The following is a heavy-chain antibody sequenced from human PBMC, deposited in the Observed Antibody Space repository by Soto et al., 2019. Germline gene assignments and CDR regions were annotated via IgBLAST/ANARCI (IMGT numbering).Heavy chain of an antibody. J-gene: IGHJ6*02. CDR3: ASHPVPYYYYGMDV. D-gene: IGHD2-2*01. V-gene: IGHV1-69*12. CDR2: IIPIFGTA. CDR1: GGTFSSYA. Sequence: QVQLVQSGAEVKKPGSSVKVSCKASGGTFSSYALSWVRQAPGQGLEWMGGIIPIFGTADYAQKFQGRVTXTADDSTSTAYMELSSLRSEATAVYYCASHPVPYYYYGMDVWGQGTTVTVSS.